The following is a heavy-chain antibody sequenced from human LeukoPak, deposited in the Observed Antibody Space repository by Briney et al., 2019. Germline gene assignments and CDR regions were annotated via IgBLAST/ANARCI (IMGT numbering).Heavy chain of an antibody. Sequence: SETLSLTCTVSGGSISSSSYYWGWIRQPPGKGLEWIGSIYYSGSTYYNPSLKSRVTISVDTSKNQFSLKLSSVTAADTAVYYCARGIGRRPYYFDYWGQGTLVTASS. CDR1: GGSISSSSYY. J-gene: IGHJ4*02. V-gene: IGHV4-39*07. D-gene: IGHD1-14*01. CDR3: ARGIGRRPYYFDY. CDR2: IYYSGST.